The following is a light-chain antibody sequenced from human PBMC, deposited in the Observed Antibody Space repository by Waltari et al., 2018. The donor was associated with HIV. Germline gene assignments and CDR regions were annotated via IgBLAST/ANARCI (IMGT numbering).Light chain of an antibody. CDR1: SSDVGGYNY. CDR2: EVS. CDR3: SSSRV. V-gene: IGLV2-8*01. J-gene: IGLJ3*02. Sequence: QSDLTQPPSASGSPGQSVTISCTGTSSDVGGYNYVSWYQQHPGKAPKLMIYEVSKRPSGVPDRFSGSKSGNTASLTVSGLQAEDEADYYCSSSRVFGGGTKLTVL.